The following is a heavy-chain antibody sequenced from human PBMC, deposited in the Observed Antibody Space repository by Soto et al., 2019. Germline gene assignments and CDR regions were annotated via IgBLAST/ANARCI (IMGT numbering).Heavy chain of an antibody. CDR2: IWYDGSNK. CDR3: ARAPGHESYGMDV. CDR1: GFTFSSYG. J-gene: IGHJ6*02. Sequence: PGGSLRLSCAASGFTFSSYGMHWVRQAPGKGLEWVAVIWYDGSNKYYADSVKGRFTISRDNSKDTLYLQMNSLRAEDTAVYYCARAPGHESYGMDVWGQGTTVTVSS. V-gene: IGHV3-33*01.